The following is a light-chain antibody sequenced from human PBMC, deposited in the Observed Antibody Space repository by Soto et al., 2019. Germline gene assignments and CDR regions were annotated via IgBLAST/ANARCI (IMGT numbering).Light chain of an antibody. Sequence: EIVLTQSPGTLSLSPGERATLSCRARQSITSSYLAWYQQKPGQAPRLLIYGASRRATGIPDRFSGSGSGTDFTLTISRLEPEDFAVYYCQLYDSSSYTFGQGTKVHIK. CDR2: GAS. CDR1: QSITSSY. V-gene: IGKV3-20*01. CDR3: QLYDSSSYT. J-gene: IGKJ2*01.